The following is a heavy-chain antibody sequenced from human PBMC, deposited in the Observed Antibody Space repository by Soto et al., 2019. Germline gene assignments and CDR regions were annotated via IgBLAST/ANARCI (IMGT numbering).Heavy chain of an antibody. V-gene: IGHV3-21*01. Sequence: EVQLVESGGGLVKPGGSLRLSCAASGFTFSSYSMNWVRQAPGKGLEWVSSISSSSSYIYYADSVKGRFTISRYNAQNSLYLQMNSLRAEDTAVYYCARDRYSFGIVVVPAAIRDYWGQGTLVTVSS. D-gene: IGHD2-2*02. CDR3: ARDRYSFGIVVVPAAIRDY. J-gene: IGHJ4*02. CDR2: ISSSSSYI. CDR1: GFTFSSYS.